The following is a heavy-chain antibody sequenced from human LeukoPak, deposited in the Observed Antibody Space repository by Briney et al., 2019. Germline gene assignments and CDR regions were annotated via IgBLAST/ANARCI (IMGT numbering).Heavy chain of an antibody. CDR1: GGSISSGGYY. Sequence: SETLSLTCTVSGGSISSGGYYWSWIRQPPGKGLEWIGYIYHSGSTYYNPSLKSRVTISVDRSKNQFSLKLSSVTAADTAVYYCARDRELAALDPWGQGTLVIVSS. D-gene: IGHD1-26*01. J-gene: IGHJ5*02. V-gene: IGHV4-30-2*01. CDR2: IYHSGST. CDR3: ARDRELAALDP.